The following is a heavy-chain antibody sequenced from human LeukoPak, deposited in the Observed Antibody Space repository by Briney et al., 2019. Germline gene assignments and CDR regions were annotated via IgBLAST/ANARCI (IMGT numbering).Heavy chain of an antibody. V-gene: IGHV1-8*01. Sequence: ASVKVSCKASGFTFISFDITWVRQTTGQGLEWLGWMNPKNGNTGYAQNFQGRVSMTRNASINTAYMELRSLRFEDSAIYFCARRPLNWIYGEGVFDLWGQGTMVTVSS. CDR2: MNPKNGNT. J-gene: IGHJ3*01. D-gene: IGHD1-1*01. CDR3: ARRPLNWIYGEGVFDL. CDR1: GFTFISFD.